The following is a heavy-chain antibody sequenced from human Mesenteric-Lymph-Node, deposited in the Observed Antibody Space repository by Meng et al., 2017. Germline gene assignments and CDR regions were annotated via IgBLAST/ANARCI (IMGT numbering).Heavy chain of an antibody. CDR3: ARDHSTGWYFDY. J-gene: IGHJ4*02. CDR2: VRGGTLNT. CDR1: QLTFTNYH. Sequence: FTSTTPQLTFTNYHISWVRQGPGKGPEWVSAVRGGTLNTFYADSVKGRFAVSRDNAENSLYVQMNSLRAEDTAVYYCARDHSTGWYFDYWGQGTLVTVSS. D-gene: IGHD6-19*01. V-gene: IGHV3-21*01.